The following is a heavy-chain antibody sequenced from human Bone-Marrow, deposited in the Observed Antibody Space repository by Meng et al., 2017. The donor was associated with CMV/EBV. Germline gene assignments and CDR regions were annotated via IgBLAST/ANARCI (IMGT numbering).Heavy chain of an antibody. CDR2: IWYDGSNK. D-gene: IGHD3-10*01. Sequence: GGSLRLSCAASGFTFSSYGMHWVRQAPGKGLEWVAVIWYDGSNKYYADSVKGRFTISRDNSKNTLYLQMNSLRAEDTAVYYCARGSYYYGSGSYYKRAFDIWGQGTMVTVSS. V-gene: IGHV3-33*01. CDR1: GFTFSSYG. J-gene: IGHJ3*02. CDR3: ARGSYYYGSGSYYKRAFDI.